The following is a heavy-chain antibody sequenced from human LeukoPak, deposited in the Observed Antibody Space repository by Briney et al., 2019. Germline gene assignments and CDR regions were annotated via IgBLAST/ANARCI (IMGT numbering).Heavy chain of an antibody. V-gene: IGHV5-51*01. J-gene: IGHJ4*02. CDR2: IYPNDSDT. D-gene: IGHD6-6*01. CDR1: GYNFTHYW. CDR3: ARAYSSSAASDFDY. Sequence: GESLKISCKGSGYNFTHYWIAWVRQMPGKGLEWMGIIYPNDSDTRYGPSFQGHVSISADKSISTAYLQWSSLKASDTAMYYCARAYSSSAASDFDYWGQGTLITVSS.